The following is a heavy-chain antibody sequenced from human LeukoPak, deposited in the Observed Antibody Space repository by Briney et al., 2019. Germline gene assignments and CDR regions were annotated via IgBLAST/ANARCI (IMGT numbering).Heavy chain of an antibody. Sequence: GGSLRLSCEASGFTFGNYAMNWVRQAPGKGLEWVSTISGTGSSTYYADSAKGRFTISRDNSKDTLFLQMNALRAEDTALYYCAKWPEGAMNYFDYWGQGILVTVSS. D-gene: IGHD3-16*01. CDR1: GFTFGNYA. J-gene: IGHJ4*02. CDR3: AKWPEGAMNYFDY. CDR2: ISGTGSST. V-gene: IGHV3-23*01.